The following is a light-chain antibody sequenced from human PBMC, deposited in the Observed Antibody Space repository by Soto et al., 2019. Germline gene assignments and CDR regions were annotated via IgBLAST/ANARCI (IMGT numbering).Light chain of an antibody. Sequence: IQMTQSPSSLSASLGDSVTITCRASQSISSYFNWYQQKPGKAPNLLIYGASNLQGGVPSRFSGSGSGTDFTLTISRLQLEDFATYYWHQSYSTRAFGQGTKVEVK. CDR2: GAS. CDR3: HQSYSTRA. CDR1: QSISSY. V-gene: IGKV1-39*01. J-gene: IGKJ1*01.